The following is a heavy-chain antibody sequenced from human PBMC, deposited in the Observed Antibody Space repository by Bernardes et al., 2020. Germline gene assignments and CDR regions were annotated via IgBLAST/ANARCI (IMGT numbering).Heavy chain of an antibody. J-gene: IGHJ4*02. Sequence: SETLSLTCAVSGGSFHTSLYYWAWVRQAPGKGLEWLGSLFYTGSDYYNPSLRSRLTIFVDTSINHFSLRLTSVTAADTAVYYCARLGPDGDFAFYFDTWSQGTLVTVSS. CDR1: GGSFHTSLYY. D-gene: IGHD4-17*01. V-gene: IGHV4-39*01. CDR3: ARLGPDGDFAFYFDT. CDR2: LFYTGSD.